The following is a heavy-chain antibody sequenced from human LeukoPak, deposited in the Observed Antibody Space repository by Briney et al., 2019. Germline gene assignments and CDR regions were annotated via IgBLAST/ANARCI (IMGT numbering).Heavy chain of an antibody. CDR3: VRFSGWDIVVVPAADLFDY. V-gene: IGHV1-18*04. CDR2: ISAYNGNT. CDR1: GYTFTNYG. D-gene: IGHD2-2*01. Sequence: ASVKVSCKASGYTFTNYGISWVRQAPGQGLEGMGWISAYNGNTNYAQKLQGRVTMTTDTSTSTAYMELRSLRSDDTAVYYCVRFSGWDIVVVPAADLFDYWGQGTLVTVSS. J-gene: IGHJ4*02.